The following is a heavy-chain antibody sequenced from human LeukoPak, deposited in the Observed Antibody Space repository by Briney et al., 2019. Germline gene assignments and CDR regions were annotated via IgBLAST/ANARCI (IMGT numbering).Heavy chain of an antibody. J-gene: IGHJ6*02. Sequence: SETLSLTCTVSGGSISSSSYYWGWIRQPPGKGLEWIGSIYYSGSTYYNPSLKSRVTISVDTSKNQFSLKLSSVTAADTAVYYCARGLPVAGPYYYYYYGMDVWGQGTTVTVSS. CDR2: IYYSGST. D-gene: IGHD6-19*01. CDR3: ARGLPVAGPYYYYYYGMDV. CDR1: GGSISSSSYY. V-gene: IGHV4-39*07.